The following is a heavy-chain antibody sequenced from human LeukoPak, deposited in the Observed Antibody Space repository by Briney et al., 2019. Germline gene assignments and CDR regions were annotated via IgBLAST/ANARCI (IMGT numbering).Heavy chain of an antibody. CDR2: IYYSGST. Sequence: SETLSLTCTVSGGSISSSSYYWGWIRQPPGKGLEWIGSIYYSGSTYYNPSLKSRVTISVDTSKNQFSLKLSSVTAADTAVYYCARGVGGYNADYWGQGTLVTVSS. CDR3: ARGVGGYNADY. J-gene: IGHJ4*02. V-gene: IGHV4-39*07. D-gene: IGHD5-24*01. CDR1: GGSISSSSYY.